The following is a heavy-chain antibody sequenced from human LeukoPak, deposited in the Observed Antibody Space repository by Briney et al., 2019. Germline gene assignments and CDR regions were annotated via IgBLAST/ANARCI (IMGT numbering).Heavy chain of an antibody. CDR3: ARYNLNDVVSALDY. D-gene: IGHD1-1*01. J-gene: IGHJ4*02. V-gene: IGHV1-2*02. CDR2: INPNSGET. Sequence: RRASVRVSCKASGYTLSGYYIHWVRQAPGQGLEWLGWINPNSGETNYARRFQGEVTLTRDTSIRTFYMDVSRLRSDDTAVYFCARYNLNDVVSALDYWGQGTLVTVSS. CDR1: GYTLSGYY.